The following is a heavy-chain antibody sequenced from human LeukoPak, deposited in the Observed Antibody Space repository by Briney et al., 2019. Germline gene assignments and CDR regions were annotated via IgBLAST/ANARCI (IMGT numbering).Heavy chain of an antibody. D-gene: IGHD3-22*01. V-gene: IGHV4-39*01. CDR3: ARLTYYYDSSGYYLDY. CDR1: GGSISSSSYY. CDR2: IYYSGST. J-gene: IGHJ4*02. Sequence: SETLSLTCTVSGGSISSSSYYWGWIRQPPGTGLEWIGSIYYSGSTYYNPSLKSRVTISVDTSKNQFSLKLSSVTAADTAVYYCARLTYYYDSSGYYLDYWGQGTLVTVSS.